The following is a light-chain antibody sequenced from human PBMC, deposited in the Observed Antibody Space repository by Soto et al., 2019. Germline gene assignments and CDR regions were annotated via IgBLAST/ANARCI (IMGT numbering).Light chain of an antibody. J-gene: IGKJ1*01. CDR3: QQYGSSGT. CDR1: QYINTR. V-gene: IGKV3-20*01. Sequence: ELVLTQSPATLSSFLGDRVTLSCRASQYINTRLAWYQHRPGQAPRLLVHQTSLRAAGIPDRFSGSGSGTDFTLTISRLEPEDFAVYYCQQYGSSGTFGQGTKVDIK. CDR2: QTS.